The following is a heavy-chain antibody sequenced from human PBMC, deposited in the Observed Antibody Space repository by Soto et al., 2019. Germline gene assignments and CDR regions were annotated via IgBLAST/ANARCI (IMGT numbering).Heavy chain of an antibody. D-gene: IGHD1-26*01. V-gene: IGHV4-39*02. CDR2: IYYSGRT. CDR3: AKEGIEWELLGYYYYYGMDV. CDR1: GGSISSSSYY. Sequence: PSETLSLTCTVSGGSISSSSYYWGWIRQPPGKGLEWIGSIYYSGRTYYNPSLKSRGTISVDTSKNQFSLKLSSVTAADKAVYYCAKEGIEWELLGYYYYYGMDVWGQGTTVTVSS. J-gene: IGHJ6*02.